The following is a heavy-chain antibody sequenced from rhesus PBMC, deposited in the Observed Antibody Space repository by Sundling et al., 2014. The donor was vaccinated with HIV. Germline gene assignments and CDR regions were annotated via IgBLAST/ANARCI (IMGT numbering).Heavy chain of an antibody. Sequence: QVQLQESGPGLVKPSETLSLTCDVSGDSISNNFWNWIRQPPGKGLEWIGRIHGSSGSASYNPSLTSGVTISTDTSKNQFSLKLISVTAADTAVYYCVREGWNNGAFEFWGQGALVTVSS. J-gene: IGHJ1*01. CDR2: IHGSSGSA. CDR1: GDSISNNF. D-gene: IGHD1-20*01. V-gene: IGHV4-147*01. CDR3: VREGWNNGAFEF.